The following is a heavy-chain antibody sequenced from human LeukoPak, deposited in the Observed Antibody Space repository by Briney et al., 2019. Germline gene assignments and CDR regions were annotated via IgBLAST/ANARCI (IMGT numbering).Heavy chain of an antibody. V-gene: IGHV3-66*01. J-gene: IGHJ4*02. Sequence: SGGSLRLSCAASGFTVSSNYMSWVRQAPWKGLEWVSVIYSGGSTYYADSVKGRFTISRDNSKNALYLQMNSLRAEDTAVYYCARGYDSSGYYYVPFDYWGQGTLVTVSS. CDR2: IYSGGST. CDR3: ARGYDSSGYYYVPFDY. CDR1: GFTVSSNY. D-gene: IGHD3-22*01.